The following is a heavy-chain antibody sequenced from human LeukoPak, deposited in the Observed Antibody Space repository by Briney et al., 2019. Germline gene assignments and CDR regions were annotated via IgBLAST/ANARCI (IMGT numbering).Heavy chain of an antibody. CDR3: ARAGITPGFDY. CDR1: GGSISSYY. J-gene: IGHJ4*02. Sequence: PSETLSLTCTVSGGSISSYYWSWIRQPPGKGLEWIGYIYYSGSTNYNPSLKSRVTISVDTSKNQFSLKLSSVTAADTAVYYCARAGITPGFDYWGQGTLVTVSS. V-gene: IGHV4-59*01. CDR2: IYYSGST. D-gene: IGHD1-7*01.